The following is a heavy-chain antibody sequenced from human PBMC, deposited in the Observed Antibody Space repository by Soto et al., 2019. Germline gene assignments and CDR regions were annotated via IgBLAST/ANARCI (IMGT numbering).Heavy chain of an antibody. CDR1: GGSISSTTSY. CDR2: IYYSGST. Sequence: QVQLQESGPGLVKPSQTLYLTCTVSGGSISSTTSYWSWIRQHPGKGLEWIGYIYYSGSTYYNPSLKSRVTISLDTSENQFSLNLSSVTAADTAVYYCAREGGDGVDYWGQGTLVTVSS. J-gene: IGHJ4*02. V-gene: IGHV4-31*03. D-gene: IGHD3-16*01. CDR3: AREGGDGVDY.